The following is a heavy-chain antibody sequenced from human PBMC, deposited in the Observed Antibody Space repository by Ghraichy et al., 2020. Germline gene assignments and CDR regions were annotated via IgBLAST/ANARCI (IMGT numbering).Heavy chain of an antibody. D-gene: IGHD1-20*01. Sequence: GGSLRLSCSASGFTFNRHAMTWVRQAPGKGLAWVSSISGGGETTFYADSVKGRFTISRDNSKNTLYLQMHSLRADDTAIYYCATDPDFTYNWIDDDFWGQGTLVTVSS. CDR1: GFTFNRHA. J-gene: IGHJ4*02. CDR3: ATDPDFTYNWIDDDF. V-gene: IGHV3-23*01. CDR2: ISGGGETT.